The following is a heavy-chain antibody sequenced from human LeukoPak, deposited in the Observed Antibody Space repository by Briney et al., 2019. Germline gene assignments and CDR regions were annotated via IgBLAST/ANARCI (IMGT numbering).Heavy chain of an antibody. V-gene: IGHV5-51*01. D-gene: IGHD6-19*01. Sequence: GESLKISCKGSGYRFTNYWIGWVRQMPGKGLKWMGIIYPGDSDTRYSPSFQGQVIISADKSISTAYLQWSGLKASDTAMYYCAKAAGGYSSGWNFDYWGQGTLVTVSS. J-gene: IGHJ4*02. CDR3: AKAAGGYSSGWNFDY. CDR1: GYRFTNYW. CDR2: IYPGDSDT.